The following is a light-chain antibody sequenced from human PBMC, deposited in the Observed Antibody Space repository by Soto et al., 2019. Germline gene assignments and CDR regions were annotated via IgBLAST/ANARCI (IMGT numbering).Light chain of an antibody. V-gene: IGLV2-14*03. Sequence: QSALTQPASVSGSPGQSITISCTGTGSDIGSYNYVSWYQHHPGKVPKFIIYDVTNRPSGVSGRFSGSKSSTTASLTISGLQAEDEADYFWNSSTSASTYVFGTGTKVTVL. CDR3: NSSTSASTYV. J-gene: IGLJ1*01. CDR2: DVT. CDR1: GSDIGSYNY.